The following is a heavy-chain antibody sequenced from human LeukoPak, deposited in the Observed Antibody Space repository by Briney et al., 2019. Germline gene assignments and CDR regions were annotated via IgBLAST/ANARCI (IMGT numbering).Heavy chain of an antibody. CDR2: IYHSGGT. V-gene: IGHV4-38-2*01. CDR3: AREGRTSGTSWYDP. J-gene: IGHJ5*02. Sequence: SETLSLTCAVSDYSVTSGHYWGWIRLAPGKGLEWIGSIYHSGGTYYNPSLKSRVTISVDTSKDQFSLRLTSVPAADTGIYYCAREGRTSGTSWYDPWGQGTRVTVSS. CDR1: DYSVTSGHY. D-gene: IGHD3-10*01.